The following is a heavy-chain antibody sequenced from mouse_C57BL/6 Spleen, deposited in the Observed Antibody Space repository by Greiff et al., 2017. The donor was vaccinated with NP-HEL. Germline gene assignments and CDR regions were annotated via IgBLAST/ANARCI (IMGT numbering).Heavy chain of an antibody. J-gene: IGHJ4*01. CDR1: GYTFTRSY. CDR3: ERESEYYDYDGDYAMDY. Sequence: LQQSGAELVRPGASVKMSCKASGYTFTRSYLHWVMQTPRQCLDWLCALYPCNGDPSYTQKFKGKATLTVDKSSSTAYMQLSSLTSEDCAVYVCERESEYYDYDGDYAMDYWGQGTSVTVSS. V-gene: IGHV1-12*01. CDR2: LYPCNGDP. D-gene: IGHD2-4*01.